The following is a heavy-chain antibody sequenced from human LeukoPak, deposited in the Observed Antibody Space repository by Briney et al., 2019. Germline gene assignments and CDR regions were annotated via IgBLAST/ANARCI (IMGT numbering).Heavy chain of an antibody. D-gene: IGHD3-22*01. J-gene: IGHJ4*02. CDR2: IWYDGSNK. Sequence: GGSLRLSCAASGFTFSSYGMHWVRQAPGKGLEWVAVIWYDGSNKYYADSVKGRFTISRDNSKNTLYLQMNSLRAGDTAVYYCAKDLYYDTSGYSLDYWGQGTLVTVSS. CDR1: GFTFSSYG. V-gene: IGHV3-33*06. CDR3: AKDLYYDTSGYSLDY.